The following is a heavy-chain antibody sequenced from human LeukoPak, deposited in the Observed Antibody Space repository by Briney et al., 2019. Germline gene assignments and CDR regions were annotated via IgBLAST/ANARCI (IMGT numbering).Heavy chain of an antibody. Sequence: ASVKVSCKASGYTFSSCAINWVRQAPGQGPEYMGWIDTKTGNPTYAQGFTGRFVFSLDTSVSTAYLQISSLKAEDTAVYYCAITPSDSSGYFSYWGQGALVTVSS. J-gene: IGHJ4*02. CDR1: GYTFSSCA. V-gene: IGHV7-4-1*02. CDR2: IDTKTGNP. CDR3: AITPSDSSGYFSY. D-gene: IGHD3-22*01.